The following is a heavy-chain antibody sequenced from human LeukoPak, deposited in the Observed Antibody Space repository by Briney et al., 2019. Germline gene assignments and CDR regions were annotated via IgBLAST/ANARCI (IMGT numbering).Heavy chain of an antibody. CDR3: ARVNYDSGSLYYYYGMDV. D-gene: IGHD3-10*01. V-gene: IGHV4-30-2*01. Sequence: SQTLSLTCAVSGGSISSGGYSWSWIRQPPGKGLEWIGYIYHSGSTYYNPSLKSRVTISVDRSKNQFSLKLSSVTAADTVVYYCARVNYDSGSLYYYYGMDVWGQGTTVTVSS. CDR2: IYHSGST. J-gene: IGHJ6*02. CDR1: GGSISSGGYS.